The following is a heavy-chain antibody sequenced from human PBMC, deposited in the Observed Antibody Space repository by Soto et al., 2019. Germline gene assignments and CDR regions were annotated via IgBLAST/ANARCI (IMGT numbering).Heavy chain of an antibody. D-gene: IGHD3-22*01. CDR2: ISSSSSYI. V-gene: IGHV3-21*01. CDR1: GFTFSSYS. J-gene: IGHJ4*02. Sequence: GGSLRLSCAASGFTFSSYSMNWVRQAPGKGLEWVSSISSSSSYIYYADSVKGRFTISRDNAKNSLYLQMNGLRAEDTAVYYCARDRDYYDSSGYYCDYWGQGTLVTVSS. CDR3: ARDRDYYDSSGYYCDY.